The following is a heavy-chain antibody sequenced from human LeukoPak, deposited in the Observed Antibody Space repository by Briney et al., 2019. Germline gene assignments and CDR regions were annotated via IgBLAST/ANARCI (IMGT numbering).Heavy chain of an antibody. J-gene: IGHJ4*02. D-gene: IGHD5-18*01. CDR2: ISSSGTTI. CDR1: GFTSRDYY. V-gene: IGHV3-11*04. Sequence: GGSLRLSCAASGFTSRDYYMTRIRQAPGKGLEWVSYISSSGTTIYYADSVKGRFTISRDNAKNSLYLQMNSLRAEDTAVYYCARVAQLWFGNDYWGQGTLVTVSS. CDR3: ARVAQLWFGNDY.